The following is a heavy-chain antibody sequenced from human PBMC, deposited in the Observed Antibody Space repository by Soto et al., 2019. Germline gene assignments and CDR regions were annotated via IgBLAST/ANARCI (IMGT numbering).Heavy chain of an antibody. CDR1: GDAYTSNG. CDR2: ISAYNGNT. V-gene: IGHV1-18*01. Sequence: ASVKVTCKDSGDAYTSNGIRWVRQAPGQGLEWMGWISAYNGNTNYAQKLQGRVTMTTDTSTSTAYMELRSLRSDDTAVYYCARANYDFWSGYYNYWGQGTLVTVS. D-gene: IGHD3-3*01. J-gene: IGHJ4*02. CDR3: ARANYDFWSGYYNY.